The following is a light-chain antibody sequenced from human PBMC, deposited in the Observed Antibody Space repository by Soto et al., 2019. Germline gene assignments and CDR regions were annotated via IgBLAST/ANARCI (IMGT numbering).Light chain of an antibody. CDR1: QSISSY. V-gene: IGKV1-39*01. Sequence: DIQMTQSPSSLSASVGDRVTITCRASQSISSYLNWYQQKPGKAPKLLIYAASSLQSGVPSRFSGSGSGTXXXXXXXXLQPEDFATYYCQQSYSTPPTFGQGTKVEIK. CDR2: AAS. J-gene: IGKJ1*01. CDR3: QQSYSTPPT.